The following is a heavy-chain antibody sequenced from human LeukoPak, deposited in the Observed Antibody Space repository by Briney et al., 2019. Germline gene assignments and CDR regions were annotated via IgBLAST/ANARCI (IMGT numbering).Heavy chain of an antibody. CDR3: ARDGRGHWDTRIWYLGNWFDP. Sequence: GASVKVSCKASGYTFTTYGISWVRQAPGQGPEWMGWISTYSGNTHYAQELQGRVTLTTDTSTSTAYMDLRSLRSDDTAVYYYARDGRGHWDTRIWYLGNWFDPWGQGTLVTVSS. J-gene: IGHJ5*02. V-gene: IGHV1-18*01. D-gene: IGHD6-13*01. CDR2: ISTYSGNT. CDR1: GYTFTTYG.